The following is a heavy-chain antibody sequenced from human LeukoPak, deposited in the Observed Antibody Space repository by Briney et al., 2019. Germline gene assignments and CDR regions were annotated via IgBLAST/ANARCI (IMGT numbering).Heavy chain of an antibody. J-gene: IGHJ4*02. V-gene: IGHV3-7*01. CDR3: ARANNSSWHN. CDR1: GFTFSSNW. D-gene: IGHD6-13*01. CDR2: IKPDGSAE. Sequence: GGSLRLSCATSGFTFSSNWMSWVRHAPGRGLEWVANIKPDGSAEYYTASVKGRFTVSRDNAKNSLYLQMNSLRVEDTAVYYCARANNSSWHNWGQGTLVTVSS.